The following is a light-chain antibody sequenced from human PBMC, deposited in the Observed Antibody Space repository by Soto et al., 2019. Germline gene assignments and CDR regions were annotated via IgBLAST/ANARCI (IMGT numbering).Light chain of an antibody. CDR1: QSVSSY. CDR2: DAS. Sequence: EIVLTQSPATLSLSPGERATLSCRASQSVSSYLAWYQQKPGQAPRLLIYDASNRATGIPARFSGSGSGTVFTLTISSLEPEDFAVYYCQQRSNWQITFGQGTRLEIK. J-gene: IGKJ5*01. CDR3: QQRSNWQIT. V-gene: IGKV3-11*01.